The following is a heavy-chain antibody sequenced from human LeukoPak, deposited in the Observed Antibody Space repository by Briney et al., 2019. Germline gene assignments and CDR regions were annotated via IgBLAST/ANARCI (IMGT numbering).Heavy chain of an antibody. V-gene: IGHV4-59*08. CDR3: ARHLFTHGDHDWFDP. D-gene: IGHD4-17*01. J-gene: IGHJ5*02. CDR1: GGSISSYC. CDR2: IYYSGST. Sequence: KSSETLSLTCTVSGGSISSYCWSWIRQPPGKGLEWIGYIYYSGSTNYNPSLKSRVTISVDTSKNQFSLKLSSVTAADTAVYYCARHLFTHGDHDWFDPWGQGTLVTVSS.